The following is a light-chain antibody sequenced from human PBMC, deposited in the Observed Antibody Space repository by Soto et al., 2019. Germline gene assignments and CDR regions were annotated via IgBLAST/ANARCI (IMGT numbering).Light chain of an antibody. CDR3: AAWDDILNVYV. J-gene: IGLJ1*01. CDR2: SNY. Sequence: SVLTEPRSATGNTGQRVTISCSGSSSNIESNTATWYQQLPGTAPKLVIYSNYDRPSGVPDRFSGSTSGTSASLVIRGLQSEDEADYYCAAWDDILNVYVFGGGTKVTVL. CDR1: SSNIESNT. V-gene: IGLV1-44*01.